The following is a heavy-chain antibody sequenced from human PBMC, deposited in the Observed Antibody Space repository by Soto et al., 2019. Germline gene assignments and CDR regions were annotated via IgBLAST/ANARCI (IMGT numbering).Heavy chain of an antibody. CDR3: DRDADYYGMDV. J-gene: IGHJ6*02. CDR1: GFTSSDHG. Sequence: GGSLRLSCTVSGFTSSDHGLTWVRQAPAKGLEWVAVTTIQAYVGTTEDAASVKGRFSISRDDSKNIAYLQMNSLQTDDTAIYYCDRDADYYGMDVWGQGTPVTVSS. CDR2: TTIQAYVGTT. V-gene: IGHV3-49*04.